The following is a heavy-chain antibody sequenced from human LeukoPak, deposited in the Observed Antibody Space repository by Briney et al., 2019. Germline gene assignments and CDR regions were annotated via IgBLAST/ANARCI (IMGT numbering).Heavy chain of an antibody. CDR2: IIENGSNQ. CDR1: GFTFSNYI. V-gene: IGHV3-30*04. J-gene: IGHJ3*02. Sequence: PGGSLRLSCAASGFTFSNYIMHWVRQAPGKGLDWVAVIIENGSNQYYADSVKGRFTIGRDKSKNTLYLQMNSLRAEDTAVYYCAKDQSADFTAFDIWGQGTLVTVSS. D-gene: IGHD2-21*02. CDR3: AKDQSADFTAFDI.